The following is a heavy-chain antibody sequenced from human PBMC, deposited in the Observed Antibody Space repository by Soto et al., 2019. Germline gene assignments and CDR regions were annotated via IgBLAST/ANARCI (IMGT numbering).Heavy chain of an antibody. V-gene: IGHV1-18*01. CDR1: GYTFTRSG. CDR3: AREGVAPSYYYGMDV. D-gene: IGHD5-12*01. CDR2: ISTYNGDT. Sequence: QVQLVQSGAEVKKPGASVQVSCKASGYTFTRSGISWVRQAPGQGLEWMGWISTYNGDTNYAQTVQGRVTMTPDTPTSTVRTEVRSLRSDDTDVYYCAREGVAPSYYYGMDVWGQGTQVTVSS. J-gene: IGHJ6*02.